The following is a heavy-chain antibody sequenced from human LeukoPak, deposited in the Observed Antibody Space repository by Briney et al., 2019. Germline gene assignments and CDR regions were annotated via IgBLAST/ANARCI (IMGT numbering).Heavy chain of an antibody. J-gene: IGHJ4*02. D-gene: IGHD6-19*01. Sequence: PSETLSLTCTVSGGSISSYYWSWTRHPPGKGLEWIGYIYYSGSTNYNPSLKSRVTISVDTSKNQFSLNLSSVTAADTAVYYCARDLLSTAGYFDYWGQGTLVTVSS. CDR1: GGSISSYY. CDR2: IYYSGST. CDR3: ARDLLSTAGYFDY. V-gene: IGHV4-59*01.